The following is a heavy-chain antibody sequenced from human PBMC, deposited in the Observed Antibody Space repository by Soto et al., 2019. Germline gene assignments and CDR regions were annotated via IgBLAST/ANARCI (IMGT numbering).Heavy chain of an antibody. CDR2: TYYRSKWYN. D-gene: IGHD2-8*02. Sequence: PSQTLSLTCAISGDSVSSNSAAWNWIRQSPSRGLEWLGRTYYRSKWYNDSAASMKSRITINPDTSKNQFSLQVNSVTPEDTAVYYCARVKHSLHGGVSHRHYYYGMDVWGQGTAVTVSS. J-gene: IGHJ6*02. CDR1: GDSVSSNSAA. CDR3: ARVKHSLHGGVSHRHYYYGMDV. V-gene: IGHV6-1*01.